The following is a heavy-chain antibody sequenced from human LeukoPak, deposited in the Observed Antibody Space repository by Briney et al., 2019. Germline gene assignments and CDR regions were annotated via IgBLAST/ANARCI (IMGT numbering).Heavy chain of an antibody. J-gene: IGHJ1*01. CDR3: ARHGGSYFLY. Sequence: SSETLSLTCIVSGGPISTHYWSWCRQPPGKGLEWIGYIYHGGSTKYNPSLERRVTMSVDTSKNQFSLKVSSVTAADTAVYYCARHGGSYFLYWGRGTLVTVSS. D-gene: IGHD1-26*01. CDR1: GGPISTHY. CDR2: IYHGGST. V-gene: IGHV4-59*08.